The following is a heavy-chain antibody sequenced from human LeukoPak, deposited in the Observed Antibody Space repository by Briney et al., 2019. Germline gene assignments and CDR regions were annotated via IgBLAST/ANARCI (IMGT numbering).Heavy chain of an antibody. V-gene: IGHV2-5*01. J-gene: IGHJ4*02. CDR3: AHAEEVLVLAY. CDR1: GFSLSTSGVG. CDR2: IYWNDDK. Sequence: SGPTLVKPTQTLTLPCTFSGFSLSTSGVGVGWIRQPPGKALEWLALIYWNDDKRYSPSLKSRLTITKDTSKNQVVLTMTNMDPVDTATYYCAHAEEVLVLAYWGQGTLVTVSS.